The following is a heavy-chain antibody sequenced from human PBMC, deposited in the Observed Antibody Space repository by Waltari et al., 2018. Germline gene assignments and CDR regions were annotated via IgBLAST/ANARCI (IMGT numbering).Heavy chain of an antibody. D-gene: IGHD3-22*01. V-gene: IGHV4-61*09. CDR2: IYTSGST. CDR3: ARTRYDSSGYWDY. Sequence: QVQLQESGPGLVKPSQTLSLTCTVSGGSISSGRYYWSWIRQPAGKGLEWIGYIYTSGSTNYNPSLKSRVTISVDTSKNQFSLKLSSVTAADTAVYYCARTRYDSSGYWDYWGQGTLVTVSS. J-gene: IGHJ4*02. CDR1: GGSISSGRYY.